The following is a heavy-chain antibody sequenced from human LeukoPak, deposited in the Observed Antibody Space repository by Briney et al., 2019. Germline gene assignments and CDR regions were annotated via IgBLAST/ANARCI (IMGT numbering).Heavy chain of an antibody. J-gene: IGHJ5*02. CDR3: ARVYLERLPAGYFAP. D-gene: IGHD2-8*01. V-gene: IGHV3-30*04. Sequence: GGSLRLSCAAPGFTFSTYAMNWVRQAPGKGLEWVAVISDDGRHNYYADSVKGRFTISRDNSKSTLYLQMNSLRDDDSAAYFCARVYLERLPAGYFAPWGQGTQVTVS. CDR2: ISDDGRHN. CDR1: GFTFSTYA.